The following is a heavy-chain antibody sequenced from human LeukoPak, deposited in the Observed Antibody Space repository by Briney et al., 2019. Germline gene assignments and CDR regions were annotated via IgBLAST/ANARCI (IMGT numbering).Heavy chain of an antibody. CDR2: ISAYNGNT. D-gene: IGHD6-19*01. Sequence: ASVKVSCKASGYTFTSYSISWVRQAPGQGLEWMGWISAYNGNTNYAQKLQGRVTMTTDTSTSTAYMELRSLRSDDTAVYYCARDLKGAWYSSGWYPYFDYWGQGTLVTVSS. J-gene: IGHJ4*02. V-gene: IGHV1-18*01. CDR3: ARDLKGAWYSSGWYPYFDY. CDR1: GYTFTSYS.